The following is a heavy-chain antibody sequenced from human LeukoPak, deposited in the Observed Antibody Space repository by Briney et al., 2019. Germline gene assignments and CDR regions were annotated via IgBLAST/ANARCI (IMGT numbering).Heavy chain of an antibody. CDR1: GGSFSGYY. Sequence: PSETLSLTYAVYGGSFSGYYWSWIRQPPGKGLEWIGEINHSGSTNYNPSLKSRVTISVDTSKNQFSLKLSSVTAADTAVYHCARANAYYYDSSGYYFWGQGTLVTVSS. D-gene: IGHD3-22*01. CDR2: INHSGST. J-gene: IGHJ4*02. CDR3: ARANAYYYDSSGYYF. V-gene: IGHV4-34*01.